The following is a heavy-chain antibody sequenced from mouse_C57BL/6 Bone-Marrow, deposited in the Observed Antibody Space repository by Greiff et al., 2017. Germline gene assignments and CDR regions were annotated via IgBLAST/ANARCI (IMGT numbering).Heavy chain of an antibody. Sequence: EVKVVESGEGLVKPGGSLKLSCAASGFTFSRYAMSWVRQTPEKRLEWVAYISSGGDYIYYADTVKGRFTISRDNARNTLYLQMSSLKSEDTAMYYCTRWDYDEGYFDYWGQGTTLTVSS. V-gene: IGHV5-9-1*02. CDR2: ISSGGDYI. CDR3: TRWDYDEGYFDY. J-gene: IGHJ2*01. D-gene: IGHD2-4*01. CDR1: GFTFSRYA.